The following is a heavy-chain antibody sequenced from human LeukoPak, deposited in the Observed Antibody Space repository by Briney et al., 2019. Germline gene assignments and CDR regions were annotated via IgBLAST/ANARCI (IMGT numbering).Heavy chain of an antibody. J-gene: IGHJ4*02. CDR3: ARRHDYSNYPDY. V-gene: IGHV3-21*01. CDR1: GFTFSAYA. Sequence: GGSLRLSCAASGFTFSAYAINWVRQAPGKGLEWVSSISSSSSYIYYADSVKGRFTISRDNAKNSLYLQMNSLRAEDTAVYYCARRHDYSNYPDYWGQGTLVTVSS. CDR2: ISSSSSYI. D-gene: IGHD4-11*01.